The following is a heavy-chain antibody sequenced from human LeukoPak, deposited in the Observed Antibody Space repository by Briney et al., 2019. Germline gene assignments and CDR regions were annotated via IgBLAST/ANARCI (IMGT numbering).Heavy chain of an antibody. CDR1: GFTFSSYS. CDR3: AREVHSSSDFDY. J-gene: IGHJ4*02. V-gene: IGHV3-21*01. Sequence: PGGSLRLSCAASGFTFSSYSMNWVRQAPGKGLEWVSSISSSSSYIYYADSVKGRFTISRDNAKNSLYLQMNSLRAEDTAVYYCAREVHSSSDFDYWGQGTLVTVSS. CDR2: ISSSSSYI. D-gene: IGHD6-13*01.